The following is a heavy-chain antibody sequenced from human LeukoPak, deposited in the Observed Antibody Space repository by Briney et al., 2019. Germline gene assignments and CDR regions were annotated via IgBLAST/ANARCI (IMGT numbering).Heavy chain of an antibody. CDR1: GYTFTSYY. CDR2: IYPRDGST. J-gene: IGHJ4*02. Sequence: ASVKVSCKASGYTFTSYYIHWVRQAPGQGLEWMGMIYPRDGSTSYAQKFQGRVTVARDTSTSTVHMELSGLRSEDTAVYYCARDQEGFDYWGQGTLVTVSS. CDR3: ARDQEGFDY. V-gene: IGHV1-46*01.